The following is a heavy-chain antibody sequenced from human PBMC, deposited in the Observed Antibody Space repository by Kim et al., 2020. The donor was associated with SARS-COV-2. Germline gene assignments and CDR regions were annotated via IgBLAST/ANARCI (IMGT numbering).Heavy chain of an antibody. D-gene: IGHD2-2*01. Sequence: SDAKRFQGGVTMTRDTSTSTVYMELSSLRSEDTAVYYCARGKPAANWFDPWGQGTLVTVSS. CDR3: ARGKPAANWFDP. J-gene: IGHJ5*02. V-gene: IGHV1-46*01.